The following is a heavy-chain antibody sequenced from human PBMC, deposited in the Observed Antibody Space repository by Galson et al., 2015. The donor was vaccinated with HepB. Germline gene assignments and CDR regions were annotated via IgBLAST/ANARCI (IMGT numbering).Heavy chain of an antibody. CDR3: ASTRQPNPYDSSAYRDY. D-gene: IGHD3-22*01. J-gene: IGHJ4*02. CDR2: IDPSDSYT. Sequence: QSGAEVKKPGESLRTSCMGSGYSFTSYWISWVRQMPGKGLEWMGRIDPSDSYTNYRPSLQGHVTISADKSISTAYLQWSSLKASDTAMYYCASTRQPNPYDSSAYRDYWGQGTLVTVSS. CDR1: GYSFTSYW. V-gene: IGHV5-10-1*01.